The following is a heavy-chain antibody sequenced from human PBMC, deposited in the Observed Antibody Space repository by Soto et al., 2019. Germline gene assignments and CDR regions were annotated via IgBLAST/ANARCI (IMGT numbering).Heavy chain of an antibody. Sequence: AETLSLTCVDTGGSISISSYYRGWIRQRPGRGLEWIGSIYYSGSTHYTPSRKSRVSVSVDTSKIQGSMKLSSVTAAHTAVFYCARHRARHWFDPWGQGTLVNISS. V-gene: IGHV4-39*01. J-gene: IGHJ5*02. D-gene: IGHD6-6*01. CDR2: IYYSGST. CDR1: GGSISISSYY. CDR3: ARHRARHWFDP.